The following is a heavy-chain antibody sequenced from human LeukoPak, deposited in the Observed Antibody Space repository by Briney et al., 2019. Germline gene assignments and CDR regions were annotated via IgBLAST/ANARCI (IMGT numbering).Heavy chain of an antibody. V-gene: IGHV4-61*05. J-gene: IGHJ5*02. CDR1: GGSISSSSYY. CDR3: ASYMTTLTTQGWFDP. CDR2: IYYSGST. D-gene: IGHD4-17*01. Sequence: SETLSLTCTVSGGSISSSSYYWGWIRQPPGKGLEWIGYIYYSGSTNYNPSLKSRVTISVDTSKNQFSLKLSSVTAADTAVYYCASYMTTLTTQGWFDPWGQGTLVTVSS.